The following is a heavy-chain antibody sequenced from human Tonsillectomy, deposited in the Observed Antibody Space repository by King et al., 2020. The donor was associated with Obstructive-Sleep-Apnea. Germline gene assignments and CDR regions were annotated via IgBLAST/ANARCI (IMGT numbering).Heavy chain of an antibody. CDR1: GGTFSSYA. CDR3: ARDPGTNWNYEKGYYFDY. Sequence: VQLVESGAEVKKPGSSVKVSCKASGGTFSSYAISWVRQAPGQGLEWMGGIIPIFGTANYAQKFQGRVTITADESTSTAYMELSSLRSEDTAVYYCARDPGTNWNYEKGYYFDYWGQGTLVTVSS. D-gene: IGHD1-7*01. V-gene: IGHV1-69*01. CDR2: IIPIFGTA. J-gene: IGHJ4*02.